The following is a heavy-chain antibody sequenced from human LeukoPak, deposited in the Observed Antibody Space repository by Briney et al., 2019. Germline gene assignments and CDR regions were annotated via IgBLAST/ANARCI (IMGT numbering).Heavy chain of an antibody. D-gene: IGHD3-10*01. Sequence: SGPTLVKPTQTLTLTCTFSGFSLNTGGVGLGWIRQPPGKALEWLALIYWDDDKCYSPSLESRLTITKDTSKNQVVLTMTNMDPVDTATYYCAKFGEFIFDPWGQGTLVTVSS. CDR1: GFSLNTGGVG. J-gene: IGHJ5*02. CDR3: AKFGEFIFDP. V-gene: IGHV2-5*02. CDR2: IYWDDDK.